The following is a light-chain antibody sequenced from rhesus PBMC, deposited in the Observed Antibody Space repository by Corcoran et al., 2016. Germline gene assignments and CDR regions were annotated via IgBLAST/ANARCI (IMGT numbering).Light chain of an antibody. J-gene: IGKJ2*01. Sequence: QVILTQSPATLSLSPGERATLSGRASQSVSRYLAWYQQKPGQAPRLLSYGASSRANGIPDRVSGRGSGTDFTLTISSLGPEDVGVYHCYQHSSGYSFGQGTKVEIK. CDR1: QSVSRY. V-gene: IGKV3-10*01. CDR2: GAS. CDR3: YQHSSGYS.